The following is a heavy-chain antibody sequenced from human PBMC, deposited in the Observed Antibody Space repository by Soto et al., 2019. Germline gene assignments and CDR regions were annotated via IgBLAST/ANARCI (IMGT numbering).Heavy chain of an antibody. V-gene: IGHV4-34*03. D-gene: IGHD3-22*01. CDR1: GGSFSGYY. Sequence: SETLALACAAYGGSFSGYYWGWIRQPPGKGLEWIGEINHSGSTNYNPSIKSRVTISRDNAKNSLYLQMNSLKTEDTAVYYCTNGPDSSGYLVFAYWGNRTLVTVSS. CDR3: TNGPDSSGYLVFAY. CDR2: INHSGST. J-gene: IGHJ4*01.